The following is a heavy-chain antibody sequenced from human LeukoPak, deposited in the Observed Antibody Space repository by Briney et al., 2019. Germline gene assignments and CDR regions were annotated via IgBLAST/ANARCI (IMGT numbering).Heavy chain of an antibody. CDR3: ARGGVRGVRSWFDP. CDR1: GFTFSDYW. Sequence: PGGSLRHSCAASGFTFSDYWMSWVRQAPGKGLEWVAYIKQDGSDKYYVDSVKGRFTISRDNAKNSLYLQMNSLRAEDTAVYYCARGGVRGVRSWFDPWGQGTLVTVSS. D-gene: IGHD3-10*01. J-gene: IGHJ5*02. V-gene: IGHV3-7*04. CDR2: IKQDGSDK.